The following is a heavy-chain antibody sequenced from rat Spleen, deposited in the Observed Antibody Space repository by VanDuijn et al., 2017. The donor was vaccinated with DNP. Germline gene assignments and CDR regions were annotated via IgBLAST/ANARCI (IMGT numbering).Heavy chain of an antibody. CDR1: GFTFSNYY. V-gene: IGHV5-27*01. D-gene: IGHD1-1*01. CDR3: TTLSFITTVMGDY. Sequence: EVQLVESGGGLVQPGRSLKLSCAASGFTFSNYYMAWVRQAPTKGLELVAYLSTVVGSTYYRDSVKGRFTISRDNAKSTLYLQMDSLRSEDTATYYCTTLSFITTVMGDYWGQGVMVTVSS. CDR2: LSTVVGST. J-gene: IGHJ2*01.